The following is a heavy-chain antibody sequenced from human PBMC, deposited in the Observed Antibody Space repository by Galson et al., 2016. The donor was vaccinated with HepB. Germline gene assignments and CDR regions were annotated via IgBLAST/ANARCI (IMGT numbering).Heavy chain of an antibody. CDR1: GYTFTRNS. D-gene: IGHD1-26*01. J-gene: IGHJ4*02. CDR3: ARALGGTYSYFDY. V-gene: IGHV1-18*04. CDR2: ISTYDGAT. Sequence: SVKVSCKASGYTFTRNSINWVRQAPGQGLEWMGWISTYDGATNYAQNLQDRVTMTTDTSTSTAYMELRSLRSDDTAVYFCARALGGTYSYFDYWGQGSLVTVSS.